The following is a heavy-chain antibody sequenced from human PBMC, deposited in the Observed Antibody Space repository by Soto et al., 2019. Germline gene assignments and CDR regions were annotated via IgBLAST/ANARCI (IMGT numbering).Heavy chain of an antibody. J-gene: IGHJ6*02. Sequence: ASVKVSCKASGYTFTDYAMSWVRQAPGQGLEWMGWISAYNGHTNYVQKFQGRVTMTTDPSTSTAYMELRSLRSDDTAVYYCARDREYYYGSAYGMDVWGQGTTVTVSS. CDR1: GYTFTDYA. CDR2: ISAYNGHT. V-gene: IGHV1-18*01. CDR3: ARDREYYYGSAYGMDV. D-gene: IGHD3-10*01.